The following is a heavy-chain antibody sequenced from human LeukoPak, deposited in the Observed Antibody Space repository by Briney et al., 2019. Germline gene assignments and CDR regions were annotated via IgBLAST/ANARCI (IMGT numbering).Heavy chain of an antibody. CDR2: IYYSGST. Sequence: SETLSLTCTVSGGSISNNNYYWDWIRQPPGKGLEWIGSIYYSGSTYYNPSLKSRVTISVDMSKNQFSLRLSSVTAADTAVYYCAGASYDSSGVHWGQGTLVTVSS. D-gene: IGHD3-22*01. CDR3: AGASYDSSGVH. CDR1: GGSISNNNYY. V-gene: IGHV4-39*07. J-gene: IGHJ4*02.